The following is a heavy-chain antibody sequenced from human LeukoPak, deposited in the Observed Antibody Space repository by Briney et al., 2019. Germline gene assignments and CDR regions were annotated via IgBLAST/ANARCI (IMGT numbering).Heavy chain of an antibody. D-gene: IGHD3-10*01. CDR2: IYYSGST. J-gene: IGHJ6*04. Sequence: SETLSLTCTVSGGSISSYYWSWIRQPPGKGLEWIGYIYYSGSTNYNPSLKSRVTISVDTSKNQFSLKLSSVTAADTAVYYCARDKGHGSGSYYNGPYYYYGMDVWGKGTTVTVSS. V-gene: IGHV4-59*01. CDR1: GGSISSYY. CDR3: ARDKGHGSGSYYNGPYYYYGMDV.